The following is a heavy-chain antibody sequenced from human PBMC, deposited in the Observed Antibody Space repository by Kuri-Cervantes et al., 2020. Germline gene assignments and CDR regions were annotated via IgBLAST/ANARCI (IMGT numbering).Heavy chain of an antibody. CDR2: IKQDGSEK. Sequence: GESLKISCAASGFTFSSYWMSWVRQAPGKGLEWVANIKQDGSEKYYVDSVKGRFTISRDNAKNSLYLQMNSLRAEDTALYYCAKDLRGGSVAGTGIFDYWGQGTLVTVSS. V-gene: IGHV3-7*03. CDR1: GFTFSSYW. D-gene: IGHD6-19*01. J-gene: IGHJ4*02. CDR3: AKDLRGGSVAGTGIFDY.